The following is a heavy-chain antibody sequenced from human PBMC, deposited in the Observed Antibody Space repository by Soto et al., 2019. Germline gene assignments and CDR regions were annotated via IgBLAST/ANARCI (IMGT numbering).Heavy chain of an antibody. CDR1: VGSFSGYY. D-gene: IGHD4-17*01. CDR2: INHSGST. V-gene: IGHV4-34*01. CDR3: ARVKDDYGNPGGVFDI. Sequence: PSETLSLTCAVYVGSFSGYYWSWIRQPPGKGLEWIGEINHSGSTNYNPSLKSRVTISVDTSKNQFSLKLSSVTAADTAVYYCARVKDDYGNPGGVFDIWGPGTMVTVSS. J-gene: IGHJ3*02.